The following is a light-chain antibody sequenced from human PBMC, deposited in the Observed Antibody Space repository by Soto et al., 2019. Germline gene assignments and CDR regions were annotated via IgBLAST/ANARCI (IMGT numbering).Light chain of an antibody. V-gene: IGLV2-23*02. CDR1: TTDIATYNL. J-gene: IGLJ3*02. Sequence: QSVLTQPASVSGSPGQSITISCTGTTTDIATYNLVSWYQHYPGKAPKLIIYEVNKRPSGVSNRFSGSKSGNTASLTISGLQAEDETDYYCCSLAGNGTFEWVFGGGT. CDR2: EVN. CDR3: CSLAGNGTFEWV.